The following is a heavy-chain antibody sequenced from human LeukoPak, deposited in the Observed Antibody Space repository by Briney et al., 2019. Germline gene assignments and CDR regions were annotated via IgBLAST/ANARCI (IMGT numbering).Heavy chain of an antibody. Sequence: SETLSLTCDIYGGTFSGYYWSWIRQPPGKGPEWIGEINLSGGTNYNPSLKSRVTMSVGTSKNQFSLKLRSVTAADTAVYYCARALERYYYDSSGYYAHFDYWGQGTLVTVSS. CDR2: INLSGGT. J-gene: IGHJ4*02. V-gene: IGHV4-34*01. CDR1: GGTFSGYY. CDR3: ARALERYYYDSSGYYAHFDY. D-gene: IGHD3-22*01.